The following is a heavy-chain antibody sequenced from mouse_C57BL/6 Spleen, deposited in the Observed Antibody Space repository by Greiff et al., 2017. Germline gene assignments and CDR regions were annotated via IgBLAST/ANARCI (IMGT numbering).Heavy chain of an antibody. J-gene: IGHJ3*01. CDR3: ATGYDYVFAY. V-gene: IGHV1-61*01. D-gene: IGHD2-4*01. CDR1: GYTFTSYW. CDR2: IYPSDSET. Sequence: VQLQQPGAELVRPGSSVKLSCKASGYTFTSYWMDWVKQRPGQGLEWIGNIYPSDSETHYNQKFKDKATLTVDKSSSTAYMQLSSLTSEDSAVYYCATGYDYVFAYWGQGTLVTVSA.